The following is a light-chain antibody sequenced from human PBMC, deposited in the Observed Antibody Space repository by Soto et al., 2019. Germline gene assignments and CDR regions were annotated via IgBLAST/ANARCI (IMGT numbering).Light chain of an antibody. V-gene: IGKV3-15*01. CDR2: GAS. Sequence: EIVMTQSPATLSVSPGERATLSCRASQSVSNNLVCYQQKPGQAPRLLIYGASTRATGIPARFSGSGSGTEFTLTISSLQSEDVAVYYCQQHHTWPPYTFGQGTKLEIK. J-gene: IGKJ2*01. CDR3: QQHHTWPPYT. CDR1: QSVSNN.